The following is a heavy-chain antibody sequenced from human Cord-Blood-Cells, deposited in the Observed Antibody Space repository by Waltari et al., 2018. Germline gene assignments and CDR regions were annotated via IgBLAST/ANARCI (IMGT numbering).Heavy chain of an antibody. CDR1: GGSFSGYY. CDR3: ARGAGQTGINRHAFDI. Sequence: QVQLQQWGAGLLKPSETLSLTCAVYGGSFSGYYWSWIRQPPGKGLEWIGESNHSGSTNYTPSRKSRVNISVDTSKNQFYLKLSSVTAADTAVYYCARGAGQTGINRHAFDIWGQGTMVTVSS. V-gene: IGHV4-34*01. J-gene: IGHJ3*02. D-gene: IGHD7-27*01. CDR2: SNHSGST.